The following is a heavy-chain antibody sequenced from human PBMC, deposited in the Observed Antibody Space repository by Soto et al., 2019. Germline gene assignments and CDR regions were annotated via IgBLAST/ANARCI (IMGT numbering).Heavy chain of an antibody. CDR1: GFTFSSYG. CDR3: TSERTIFGVVITQSDAFDI. D-gene: IGHD3-3*01. J-gene: IGHJ3*02. V-gene: IGHV3-33*01. Sequence: QVQLVESGGGVVQPGRSLRLSCAASGFTFSSYGMHWVRQAPGKGLEWVAVIWYDGSNKYYADSVKGRFTISRDNSKNTLYLQMNSLRAEDTAVYYCTSERTIFGVVITQSDAFDIWGQGTMVTVSS. CDR2: IWYDGSNK.